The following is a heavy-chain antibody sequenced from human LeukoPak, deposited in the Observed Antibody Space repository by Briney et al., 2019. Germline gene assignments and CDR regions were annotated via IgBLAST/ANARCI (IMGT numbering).Heavy chain of an antibody. Sequence: GGSLRLSCAASGFTFSNYAMTWVRQAPGKGLEWISAISGSGASTYHADSVKGRFTISRDNSKNTLYLQMNSLRAEDTAVYYCARDWEGLLNWFDPWGQGTLVTVSS. D-gene: IGHD1-26*01. CDR1: GFTFSNYA. J-gene: IGHJ5*02. V-gene: IGHV3-23*01. CDR3: ARDWEGLLNWFDP. CDR2: ISGSGAST.